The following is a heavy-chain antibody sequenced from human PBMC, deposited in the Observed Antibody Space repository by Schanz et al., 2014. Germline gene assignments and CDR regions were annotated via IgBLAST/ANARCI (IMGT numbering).Heavy chain of an antibody. D-gene: IGHD1-26*01. CDR1: GYNFTAYY. CDR2: INPNSGGT. CDR3: ARVSTGSYSDAFHM. J-gene: IGHJ3*02. V-gene: IGHV1-2*06. Sequence: QVQLVQSGGEVKTPGASVKVSCKASGYNFTAYYIHWVRQAPGQGLEWMGRINPNSGGTRYAQKFQGRVTMTRDTSTSTAYMELSRLRSDDTAVHYCARVSTGSYSDAFHMWGQGTMVTVSS.